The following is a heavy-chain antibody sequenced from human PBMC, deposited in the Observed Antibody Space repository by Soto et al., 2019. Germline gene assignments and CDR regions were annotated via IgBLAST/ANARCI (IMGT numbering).Heavy chain of an antibody. J-gene: IGHJ3*02. D-gene: IGHD3-9*01. V-gene: IGHV1-46*01. CDR3: AKAPKKLTYYDILTVLQLNI. Sequence: ASVKVSCKASGYTFTSYYMHWVRQAPGQGLEWMGIINPSGGSTSYAQKFQGRVTMTRDTSTSTVYMELSSLRSEDTAVYYCAKAPKKLTYYDILTVLQLNIWGQGTMVTVSS. CDR1: GYTFTSYY. CDR2: INPSGGST.